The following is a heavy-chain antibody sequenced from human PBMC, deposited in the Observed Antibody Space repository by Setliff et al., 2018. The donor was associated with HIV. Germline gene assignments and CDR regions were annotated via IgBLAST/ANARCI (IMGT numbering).Heavy chain of an antibody. CDR2: INTNTGNP. V-gene: IGHV7-4-1*02. Sequence: ASVKVSCKASGYTFTTYAMIWVRQAPGQGLEWMGWINTNTGNPTYAQGFTGRFVFSLDTSVSTAYLQISSLKAEDTAVYYCARGLPPFYDFWSGYPLYYWGQGTLVTVSS. J-gene: IGHJ4*02. CDR1: GYTFTTYA. CDR3: ARGLPPFYDFWSGYPLYY. D-gene: IGHD3-3*01.